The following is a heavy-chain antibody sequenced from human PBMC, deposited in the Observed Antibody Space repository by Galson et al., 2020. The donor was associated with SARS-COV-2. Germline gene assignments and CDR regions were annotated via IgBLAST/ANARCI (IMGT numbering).Heavy chain of an antibody. Sequence: GGSLRLSCTASGFTFGDYAMSWFRQAPGKGLEWVGFIRSKAYGGTTEYAASVKGRFTISRDDSKSIAYLQMNSLKTEDTAVYYCTRFQQQWPIRVWFDPWGQGTLVTVSS. J-gene: IGHJ5*02. CDR3: TRFQQQWPIRVWFDP. CDR1: GFTFGDYA. D-gene: IGHD6-19*01. V-gene: IGHV3-49*03. CDR2: IRSKAYGGTT.